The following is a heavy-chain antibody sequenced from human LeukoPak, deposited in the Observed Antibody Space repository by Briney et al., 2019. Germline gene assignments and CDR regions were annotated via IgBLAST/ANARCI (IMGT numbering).Heavy chain of an antibody. Sequence: PGGSLRLSCAAFGFSFSNYGMHWVRQAHGKGLEWVAVISYDGSNKYYTDSVKGRFTISRDNSKNTLYLQMNSLRAEDTAVYYCAKDRTAGYDGLVDYWGQATLVSVCS. CDR2: ISYDGSNK. J-gene: IGHJ4*02. CDR3: AKDRTAGYDGLVDY. D-gene: IGHD5-12*01. V-gene: IGHV3-30*18. CDR1: GFSFSNYG.